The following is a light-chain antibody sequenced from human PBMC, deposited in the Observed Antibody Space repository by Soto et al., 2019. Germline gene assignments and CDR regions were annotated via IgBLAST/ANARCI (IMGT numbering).Light chain of an antibody. J-gene: IGKJ4*01. Sequence: EIVMTQSTATLSVSPGEGATLSCRASQSVSSNLAWYQQKPGQAPRLLIHGASTRATGIPARFTGSGSGTEFSLTISSLQSEDFAVYLCQQYNNWPSLTFGGGTKVEIQ. CDR1: QSVSSN. V-gene: IGKV3-15*01. CDR3: QQYNNWPSLT. CDR2: GAS.